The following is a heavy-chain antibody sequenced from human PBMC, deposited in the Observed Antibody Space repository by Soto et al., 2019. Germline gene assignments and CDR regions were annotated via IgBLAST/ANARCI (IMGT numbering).Heavy chain of an antibody. CDR1: GFTFSSYA. CDR3: ARDDVVLVPAANYYYYGMDV. CDR2: ISYDGSNK. D-gene: IGHD2-2*01. J-gene: IGHJ6*02. Sequence: QVQLVESGGGVVQPGRSLRLSCAASGFTFSSYAMHWVRQAPGKGLEWVVVISYDGSNKYYADSVKGRFTISRDNSKNTLYLQMNSLRAEDTAVYYCARDDVVLVPAANYYYYGMDVWGQGTTVTVSS. V-gene: IGHV3-30-3*01.